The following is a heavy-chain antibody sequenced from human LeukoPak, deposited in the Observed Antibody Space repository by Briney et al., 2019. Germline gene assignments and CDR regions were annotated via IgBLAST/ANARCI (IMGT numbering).Heavy chain of an antibody. D-gene: IGHD3-3*01. CDR1: GFTFSSYA. Sequence: PGGSLRLSCAASGFTFSSYAMHWVRQAPGKGLEYVSAISSNGGSTYYADSVKGRFTISRDNSKNTLYLQMGSLRAEDMAVYYCARGDFSQAFDIWGQGTMVTVSS. CDR2: ISSNGGST. J-gene: IGHJ3*02. CDR3: ARGDFSQAFDI. V-gene: IGHV3-64*02.